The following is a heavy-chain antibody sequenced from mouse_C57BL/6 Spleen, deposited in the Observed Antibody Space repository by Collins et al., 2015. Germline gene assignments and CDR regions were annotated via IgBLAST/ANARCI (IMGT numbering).Heavy chain of an antibody. CDR3: TYYRYY. CDR1: GFTFSNYW. V-gene: IGHV6-6*02. D-gene: IGHD2-14*01. Sequence: EVKLEESGGGLVQPGGSMKLSCVASGFTFSNYWMNWVRQSPEKGLEWVAEIRLKSNNYATHYAESVKGRFTISRDDSKSSVYLQMNNLRAEDTSIYYCTYYRYYWGQGTTLTVSS. J-gene: IGHJ2*01. CDR2: IRLKSNNYAT.